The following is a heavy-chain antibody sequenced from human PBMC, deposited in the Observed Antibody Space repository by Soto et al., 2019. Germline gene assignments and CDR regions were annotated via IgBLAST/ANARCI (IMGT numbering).Heavy chain of an antibody. D-gene: IGHD4-17*01. Sequence: SETLSLTCTVSGGSISSYYWSWIRQPPGKGLEWIGYIYYSGSTNYNPSLKSRVTISVDTSKNQFSLKLSSVTAADTAVYYCATWTSDYDPYYYYGMDVWGQGTTVTVSS. CDR1: GGSISSYY. J-gene: IGHJ6*02. CDR2: IYYSGST. V-gene: IGHV4-59*01. CDR3: ATWTSDYDPYYYYGMDV.